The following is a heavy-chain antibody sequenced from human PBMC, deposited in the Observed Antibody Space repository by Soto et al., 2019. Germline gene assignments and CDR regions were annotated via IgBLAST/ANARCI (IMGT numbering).Heavy chain of an antibody. J-gene: IGHJ3*02. Sequence: GGSLRLSCAASGFTFSSYSMNWVRQAPGKGLEWVSSISSSSSYIYYADSVKGRFTISRDNAKNSLYLQMNSLRAEDTAVYYCARVRDNWNYAVPIDAFDIWGQGTMVTVSS. CDR1: GFTFSSYS. CDR2: ISSSSSYI. CDR3: ARVRDNWNYAVPIDAFDI. D-gene: IGHD1-7*01. V-gene: IGHV3-21*01.